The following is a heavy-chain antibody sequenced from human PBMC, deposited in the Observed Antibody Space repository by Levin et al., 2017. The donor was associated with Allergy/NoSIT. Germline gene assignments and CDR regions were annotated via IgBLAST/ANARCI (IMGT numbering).Heavy chain of an antibody. D-gene: IGHD3-22*01. V-gene: IGHV3-72*01. CDR1: GFTFSDHY. CDR2: TRNKANSYTT. CDR3: AGDRGDSSGYYS. J-gene: IGHJ4*02. Sequence: GESLKISCVASGFTFSDHYMDWVRQAPGKGLEWVGRTRNKANSYTTEYAASVKGRFTISRDDSKNSLYLQMNSLKTEDTAVYYCAGDRGDSSGYYSWGQGTLVTVSS.